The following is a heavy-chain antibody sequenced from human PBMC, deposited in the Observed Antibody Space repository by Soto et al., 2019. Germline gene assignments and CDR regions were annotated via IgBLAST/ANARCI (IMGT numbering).Heavy chain of an antibody. J-gene: IGHJ4*02. CDR3: ARGLPGYSYGYEIDY. D-gene: IGHD5-18*01. CDR2: ISSNGGST. Sequence: GGSLRLSCAASGFTFCSYSMHWVRQAPGKGLEYVSAISSNGGSTYYANSVKGRFTISRDNSKNTLYLQMGSLRAEVMAVYYCARGLPGYSYGYEIDYWGQGTLVTVSS. CDR1: GFTFCSYS. V-gene: IGHV3-64*01.